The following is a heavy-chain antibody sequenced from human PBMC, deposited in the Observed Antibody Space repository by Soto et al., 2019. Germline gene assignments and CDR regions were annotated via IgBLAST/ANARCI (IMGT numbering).Heavy chain of an antibody. J-gene: IGHJ6*02. CDR2: TYYRSKWYN. Sequence: SQTLSLTCAISGDSVSSNSAAWNWIRQSPSRGLEWLGRTYYRSKWYNDYAVSVKSRITINPDTSKNQSSLQLSSVTPEDTAVYYCARDGGEWLRSYYYYYGMDVWGQGTTVTVSS. CDR3: ARDGGEWLRSYYYYYGMDV. CDR1: GDSVSSNSAA. V-gene: IGHV6-1*01. D-gene: IGHD5-12*01.